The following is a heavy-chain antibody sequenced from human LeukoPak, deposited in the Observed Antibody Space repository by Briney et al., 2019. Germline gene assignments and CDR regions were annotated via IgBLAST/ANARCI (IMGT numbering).Heavy chain of an antibody. CDR3: ARAPAWGYSSGWYANDY. D-gene: IGHD6-19*01. CDR1: GGSFSDYY. J-gene: IGHJ4*02. Sequence: SETLSLTCAVYGGSFSDYYWSWIRQPPGKGLEWIGEINHSGDTKYNPSLKSRVTISVDTSKNQFSLKVSSVTAADTAVYYCARAPAWGYSSGWYANDYWGQGTLVTVSS. V-gene: IGHV4-34*01. CDR2: INHSGDT.